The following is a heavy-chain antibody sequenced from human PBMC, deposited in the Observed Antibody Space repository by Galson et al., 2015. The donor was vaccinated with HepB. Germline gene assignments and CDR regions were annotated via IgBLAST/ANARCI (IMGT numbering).Heavy chain of an antibody. J-gene: IGHJ5*02. CDR1: GYTFGDYG. Sequence: SVKVSCKASGYTFGDYGINWVRQATGQGLEWMGWMNPTSGNTGYVQKFQGRVTMTRNTSISTAYMELSSLTSEDTALYYCARGYNEFWRGRGVHWFDPWGQGTLVTVSS. D-gene: IGHD3-3*01. CDR2: MNPTSGNT. V-gene: IGHV1-8*02. CDR3: ARGYNEFWRGRGVHWFDP.